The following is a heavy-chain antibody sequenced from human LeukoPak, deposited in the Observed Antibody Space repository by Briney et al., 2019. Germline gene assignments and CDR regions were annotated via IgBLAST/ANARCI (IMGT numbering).Heavy chain of an antibody. D-gene: IGHD6-19*01. CDR1: GFTFGDYA. CDR3: TTAGVAGPTKFEY. Sequence: PGRSLRLSCIASGFTFGDYAMDWVRQAPGKGLEWVGFVRSRAYGGTPEYVAFGKCRFTISREDSKAATYLQMNRLTAEDTAVYFCTTAGVAGPTKFEYWGPGTLVTASS. CDR2: VRSRAYGGTP. J-gene: IGHJ4*02. V-gene: IGHV3-49*04.